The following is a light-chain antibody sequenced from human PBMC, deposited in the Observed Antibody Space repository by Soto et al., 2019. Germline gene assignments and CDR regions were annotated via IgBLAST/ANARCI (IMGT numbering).Light chain of an antibody. V-gene: IGKV1D-16*01. CDR3: QQYNTYPLT. CDR2: GAS. J-gene: IGKJ4*01. Sequence: DIQLTQSPSSLSASVEDRVTITCRASQDVSSWLAWYQQKPEKAPKFLIDGASSLQSGVPSRFSGSGSGTEFTLSISSLQPEDFATYYCQQYNTYPLTFGGGTKVEIK. CDR1: QDVSSW.